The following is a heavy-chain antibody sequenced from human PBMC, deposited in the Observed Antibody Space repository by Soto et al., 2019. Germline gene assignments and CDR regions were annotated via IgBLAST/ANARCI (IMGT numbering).Heavy chain of an antibody. D-gene: IGHD2-2*01. CDR2: RSYDGSNK. V-gene: IGHV3-30-3*01. J-gene: IGHJ4*02. Sequence: QVQLVASGGGVVQPGRSLRLSCAASGFTFCSYAMHWVGQAPGKGLEWVAVRSYDGSNKYYADSVKGRFTISRDNSKNTRYLQMNSLRAEDTAVYYCAREEMGCSSTSCYAGEVVWWGQGTLVTVSA. CDR1: GFTFCSYA. CDR3: AREEMGCSSTSCYAGEVVW.